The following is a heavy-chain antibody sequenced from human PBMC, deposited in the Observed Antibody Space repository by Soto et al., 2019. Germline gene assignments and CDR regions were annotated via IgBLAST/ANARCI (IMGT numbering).Heavy chain of an antibody. Sequence: PSETLSLTCAVSGGSISSSNWWSWVRQPPGKGLEWIGEIYHSGSTNYNPSPKSRVTISVDKSKNQFSLKLSSVTAADTAVYYCARGGQQLVNRKIDYWGQGTLVTVSS. CDR1: GGSISSSNW. J-gene: IGHJ4*02. D-gene: IGHD6-13*01. CDR2: IYHSGST. CDR3: ARGGQQLVNRKIDY. V-gene: IGHV4-4*02.